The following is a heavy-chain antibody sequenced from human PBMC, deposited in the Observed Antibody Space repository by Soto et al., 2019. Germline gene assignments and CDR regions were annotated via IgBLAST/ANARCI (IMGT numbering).Heavy chain of an antibody. CDR2: IYYSGST. V-gene: IGHV4-39*01. J-gene: IGHJ6*03. CDR1: GGSISSSSYY. Sequence: QLQLQESGPGLVKPSETLSLTCTVSGGSISSSSYYWGWIRQPPGKGLEWIGSIYYSGSTYYNPSLKSRVTISVDTSKNQFSLKLSSVTAADTAVYYCARLRYGTGTYYYMDVWGKGTTGTVSS. CDR3: ARLRYGTGTYYYMDV. D-gene: IGHD1-1*01.